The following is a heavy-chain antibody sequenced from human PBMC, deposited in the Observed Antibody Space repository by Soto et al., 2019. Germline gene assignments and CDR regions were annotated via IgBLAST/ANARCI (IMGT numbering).Heavy chain of an antibody. Sequence: SETLSLTCTVSGGSISSYYWSWIRQPPGKGLEWIGYIYYSGSTDYNPSLKSRVTISVNTSKNQFSLKLSSVTAADTAVYYCAGSRHSYRQQLVPSLDYWGQGTLVTVS. CDR2: IYYSGST. D-gene: IGHD6-13*01. V-gene: IGHV4-59*08. J-gene: IGHJ4*02. CDR1: GGSISSYY. CDR3: AGSRHSYRQQLVPSLDY.